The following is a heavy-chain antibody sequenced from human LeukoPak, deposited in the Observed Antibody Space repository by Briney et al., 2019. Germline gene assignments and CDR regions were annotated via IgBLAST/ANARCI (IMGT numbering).Heavy chain of an antibody. V-gene: IGHV4-59*01. CDR3: AREARGSNGYYYNF. Sequence: SETLSLTCSVAGGSISSYYRSWIRQFPGKGLEWIGDISYSGSTKYNPTLKSRATISADTSKNQFSLELTSVTAADTAVYYCAREARGSNGYYYNFWGQGTLVTVSS. CDR2: ISYSGST. J-gene: IGHJ4*02. CDR1: GGSISSYY. D-gene: IGHD3-22*01.